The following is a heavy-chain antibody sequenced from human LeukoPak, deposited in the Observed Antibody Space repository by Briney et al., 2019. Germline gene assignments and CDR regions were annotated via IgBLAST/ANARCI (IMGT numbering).Heavy chain of an antibody. D-gene: IGHD5-18*01. CDR1: GYTFTGYY. Sequence: ASVKVSCKASGYTFTGYYMHWVRQAPGQGLEWMGWINPNSGGTNYAQKFQGRVTMTRDTSISTAYMELSRLRSDDTAVYYCARIVVQLWVDTPDYWGQGTLVTVSS. CDR3: ARIVVQLWVDTPDY. CDR2: INPNSGGT. J-gene: IGHJ4*02. V-gene: IGHV1-2*02.